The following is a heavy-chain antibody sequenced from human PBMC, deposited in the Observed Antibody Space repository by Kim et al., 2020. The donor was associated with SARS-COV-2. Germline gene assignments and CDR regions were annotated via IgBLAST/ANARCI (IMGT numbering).Heavy chain of an antibody. V-gene: IGHV4-39*01. J-gene: IGHJ4*02. CDR1: GDSVSTTTSF. Sequence: SQTLSLTCTVSGDSVSTTTSFWGWIRQAPGKGLEWIGSIYYPANTHYNPSLRSRVSISVDTSRNQFSLKLSSVTAADTAVYYCARLPLIMVVPAAVDHWGQGTLVTVSS. CDR3: ARLPLIMVVPAAVDH. CDR2: IYYPANT. D-gene: IGHD2-2*01.